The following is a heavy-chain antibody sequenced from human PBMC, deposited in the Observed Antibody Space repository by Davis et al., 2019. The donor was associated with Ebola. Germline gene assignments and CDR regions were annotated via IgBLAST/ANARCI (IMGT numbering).Heavy chain of an antibody. CDR2: ISGGGRTI. V-gene: IGHV3-11*01. J-gene: IGHJ4*02. D-gene: IGHD2/OR15-2a*01. CDR1: GFTFSDFY. CDR3: VKYFNYAFEQ. Sequence: GESLKISCAASGFTFSDFYMSWIRQAPGKGLEWVSYISGGGRTIYYADSVKGRFTISRDNAKNSLHLQMNSLRAEDTAVYFCVKYFNYAFEQWGRGTLVTVSS.